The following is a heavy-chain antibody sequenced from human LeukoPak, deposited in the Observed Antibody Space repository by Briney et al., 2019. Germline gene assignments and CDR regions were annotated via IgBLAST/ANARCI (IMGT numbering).Heavy chain of an antibody. D-gene: IGHD4-17*01. V-gene: IGHV1-18*03. Sequence: ASVKVSCKASGYRFVLYGISWVRQVPGEGPEWMGWISGSTGDTNYAQKFQGRVTMTADTSSSTAYMELRSLRLDDMAVYYCARDENYGIFFNVDYWGQGTLVTVSS. CDR2: ISGSTGDT. J-gene: IGHJ4*02. CDR1: GYRFVLYG. CDR3: ARDENYGIFFNVDY.